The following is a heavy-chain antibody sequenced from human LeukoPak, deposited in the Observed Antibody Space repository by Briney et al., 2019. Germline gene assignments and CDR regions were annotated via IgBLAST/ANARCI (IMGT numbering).Heavy chain of an antibody. CDR3: ARHRIAAADDAFEI. Sequence: KPSETLSLTCTVSGGSISTSSYYWGWIRQPPGKGLEWIGTIYYSGSTYYNPSLKGRVTISVDTSKNLFSLKLSSVTAADTALYYCARHRIAAADDAFEIWGQGTMVTVSS. J-gene: IGHJ3*02. V-gene: IGHV4-39*01. CDR2: IYYSGST. D-gene: IGHD6-13*01. CDR1: GGSISTSSYY.